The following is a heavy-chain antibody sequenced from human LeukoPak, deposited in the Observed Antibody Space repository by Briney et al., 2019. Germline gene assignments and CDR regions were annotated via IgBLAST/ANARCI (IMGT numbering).Heavy chain of an antibody. Sequence: SETLSLTCTVSGGSISSGSYYWSWIRQPPGKGLEWLGYIYYSGSTNYNPSLKSRVTISVDTSKNQFSLKLSSVTDADTAVYYCARQSQQLAYFDYWGQGTLVTVSS. V-gene: IGHV4-61*01. J-gene: IGHJ4*02. CDR1: GGSISSGSYY. CDR2: IYYSGST. D-gene: IGHD6-13*01. CDR3: ARQSQQLAYFDY.